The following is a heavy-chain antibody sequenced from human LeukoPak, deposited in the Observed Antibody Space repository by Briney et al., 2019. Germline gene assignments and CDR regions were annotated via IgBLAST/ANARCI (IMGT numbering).Heavy chain of an antibody. D-gene: IGHD1-26*01. V-gene: IGHV1-2*02. Sequence: ASVKVSCKASGYTFTGYYMHWVRQAPGQGLEWMGWINPNSGGTNYAQKFQGRVTMTRDTSISTAYMELGRLRSVDTAVYYCARGGYYEEIDYFDYWGQGTLVTVSS. J-gene: IGHJ4*02. CDR3: ARGGYYEEIDYFDY. CDR2: INPNSGGT. CDR1: GYTFTGYY.